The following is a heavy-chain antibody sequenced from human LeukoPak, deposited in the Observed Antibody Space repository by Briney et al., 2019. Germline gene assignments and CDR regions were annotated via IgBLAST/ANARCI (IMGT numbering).Heavy chain of an antibody. CDR3: ARLQEEYDFWSGSRAWFDP. J-gene: IGHJ5*02. V-gene: IGHV3-48*03. CDR1: GFTFSSYE. D-gene: IGHD3-3*01. Sequence: AGYLRLYCAASGFTFSSYEMNWVRQAPGKGLEWVSYISSSGSSIAYADSGKGRFTISRDNAKNSLYLRMNSLRAESTAVYYWARLQEEYDFWSGSRAWFDPWGQGTLVTVSS. CDR2: ISSSGSSI.